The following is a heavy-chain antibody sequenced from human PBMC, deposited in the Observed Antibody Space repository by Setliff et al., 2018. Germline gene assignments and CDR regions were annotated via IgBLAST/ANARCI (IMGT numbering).Heavy chain of an antibody. J-gene: IGHJ3*02. V-gene: IGHV4-39*07. CDR2: IYGGGAT. Sequence: KTSETLSLTCIVSDGSISSSSNFYWGWFRQPPGKGLEWIGRIYGGGATNYNPSLKARLTISVDNSKNQFSLQLTSVTAADTALYFCARERLYYDDLTGFSPEAFDIWGQGTMVTVSS. D-gene: IGHD3-9*01. CDR3: ARERLYYDDLTGFSPEAFDI. CDR1: DGSISSSSNFY.